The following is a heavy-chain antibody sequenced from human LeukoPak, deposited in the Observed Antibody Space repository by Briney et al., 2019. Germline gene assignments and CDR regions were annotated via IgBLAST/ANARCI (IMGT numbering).Heavy chain of an antibody. V-gene: IGHV4-39*07. J-gene: IGHJ6*03. CDR3: ARLPRRSSTLYYYYMDV. CDR1: GGSISNSSYY. D-gene: IGHD2-2*01. Sequence: SETLSLTCTVSGGSISNSSYYWGWIRQPPGKGLEWIGSIYYSGSTYYNPSLKSRVTISVDTSKNQFSLKLSSVTAADTAVYYCARLPRRSSTLYYYYMDVWGKGTTVTVSS. CDR2: IYYSGST.